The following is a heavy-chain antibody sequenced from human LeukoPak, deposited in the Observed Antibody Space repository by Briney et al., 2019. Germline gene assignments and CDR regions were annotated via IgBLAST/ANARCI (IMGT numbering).Heavy chain of an antibody. Sequence: ASVKVSCKASGYTFTGYYMHWVRQAPGQGLEWMGWINPNSGGTNYAQKFQGRVTMTRDTSTSTVYMELSSLRSEDTAVYYCARERGDEGYSAFQHWGQGTLVTVSS. D-gene: IGHD4-23*01. J-gene: IGHJ1*01. CDR2: INPNSGGT. CDR3: ARERGDEGYSAFQH. V-gene: IGHV1-2*02. CDR1: GYTFTGYY.